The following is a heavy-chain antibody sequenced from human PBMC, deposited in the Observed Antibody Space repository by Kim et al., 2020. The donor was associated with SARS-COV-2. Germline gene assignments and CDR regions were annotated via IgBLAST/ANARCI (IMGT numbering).Heavy chain of an antibody. CDR3: AKFVANPFFDY. J-gene: IGHJ4*02. Sequence: TYYADSVRGRFTISRDNSNNTLYLQRNILGADDTAVYYCAKFVANPFFDYWGQGILVTVSS. CDR2: T. V-gene: IGHV3-23*01. D-gene: IGHD7-27*01.